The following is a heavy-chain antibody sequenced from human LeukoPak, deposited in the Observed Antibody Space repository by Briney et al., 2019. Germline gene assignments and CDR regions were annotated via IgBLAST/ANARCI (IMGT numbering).Heavy chain of an antibody. D-gene: IGHD4-17*01. Sequence: ASVKDSCKASGYTFTSYGISWVRQAPGHGLEWMGWISAYNGNTNYAQTLQGRVTMTTDTSTSTAYMELRSLRSDDTAVYYCARDPVAVTTDDAFDIWGQGTMVTVSS. CDR1: GYTFTSYG. CDR3: ARDPVAVTTDDAFDI. V-gene: IGHV1-18*04. J-gene: IGHJ3*02. CDR2: ISAYNGNT.